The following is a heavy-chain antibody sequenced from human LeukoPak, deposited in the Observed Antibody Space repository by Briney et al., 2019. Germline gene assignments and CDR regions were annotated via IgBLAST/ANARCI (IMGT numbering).Heavy chain of an antibody. CDR1: GYTFTGYY. D-gene: IGHD4-23*01. Sequence: ASVKVSCKASGYTFTGYYMHWVRQAPGQGLEWMGWINPNSGGTNYAQKFQGRVTMTRDTSISTAYMELSSPGSDDTAVYYCARGPILYGGNSGSLNYWGQGALVTVSS. V-gene: IGHV1-2*02. CDR3: ARGPILYGGNSGSLNY. J-gene: IGHJ4*02. CDR2: INPNSGGT.